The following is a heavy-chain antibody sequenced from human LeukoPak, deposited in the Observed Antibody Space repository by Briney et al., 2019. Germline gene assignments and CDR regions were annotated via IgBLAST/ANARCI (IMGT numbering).Heavy chain of an antibody. V-gene: IGHV3-15*01. CDR2: IKSNTDGGTT. CDR1: GFTFSSYW. J-gene: IGHJ3*02. Sequence: PGGSLRLSCAASGFTFSSYWMSWVRQAPGEGLEWVGRIKSNTDGGTTDYAAPVKGRFTISRDDSKNTLYLQMNSLKTEDTAVYYCTTNPYDRSGYHIWGQGTMVTVSS. CDR3: TTNPYDRSGYHI. D-gene: IGHD3-22*01.